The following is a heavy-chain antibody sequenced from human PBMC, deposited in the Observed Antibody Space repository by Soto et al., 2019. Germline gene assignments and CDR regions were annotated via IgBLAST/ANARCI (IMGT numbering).Heavy chain of an antibody. CDR3: ARDMSGGSSWYEFDS. D-gene: IGHD6-13*01. CDR2: MFYGVST. Sequence: PSETLSLTCTVSGSSINSSGYYWGWIRQPPGKGLEWIGSMFYGVSTYYNPSLKSRVTVSVDTSKNQFSLNLRSVTPADTAVYFCARDMSGGSSWYEFDSWGPGTLVTVSS. CDR1: GSSINSSGYY. V-gene: IGHV4-39*02. J-gene: IGHJ4*02.